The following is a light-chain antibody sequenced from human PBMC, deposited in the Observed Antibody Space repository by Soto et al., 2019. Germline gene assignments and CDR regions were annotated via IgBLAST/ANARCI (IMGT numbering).Light chain of an antibody. CDR3: SSYTSNSTRV. V-gene: IGLV2-14*01. Sequence: QSVLTQPASVSGSPGQSITISCTGASSDVGAYNYVSWYQQHPGKAPKLMIYEVSNRPSGVSNRFSGSKSGNTASLTISGLQAEDEADYYCSSYTSNSTRVFGTGTKVTVL. CDR1: SSDVGAYNY. CDR2: EVS. J-gene: IGLJ1*01.